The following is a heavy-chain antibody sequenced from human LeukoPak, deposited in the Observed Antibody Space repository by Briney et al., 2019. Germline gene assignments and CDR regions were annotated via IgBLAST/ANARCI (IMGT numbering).Heavy chain of an antibody. CDR3: AREDSGSYPYYFDY. J-gene: IGHJ4*02. Sequence: PSETLSFTCTVSGGSISSYYWSWIRQPAGKGLEWIGRIYTSGSTNYNPSLKSRITMSVDTSKNQFSLKLSSVTAAVTAVYYCAREDSGSYPYYFDYWGQGTLVTVSS. V-gene: IGHV4-4*07. CDR2: IYTSGST. D-gene: IGHD1-26*01. CDR1: GGSISSYY.